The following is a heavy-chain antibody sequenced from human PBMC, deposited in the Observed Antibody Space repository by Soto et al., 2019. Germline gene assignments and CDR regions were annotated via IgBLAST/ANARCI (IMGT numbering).Heavy chain of an antibody. V-gene: IGHV4-34*12. D-gene: IGHD3-22*01. J-gene: IGHJ4*02. CDR2: IFHGGGT. Sequence: SETLSLTCGVSGESFSGYYWSWIRQPPGKGLEWIGQIFHGGGTNYSPSLKGRVTISVDTSKNQFSLELSSVTAADTAVYYCARPHYDSNTFYSFFDYWGQGTLVTVSS. CDR3: ARPHYDSNTFYSFFDY. CDR1: GESFSGYY.